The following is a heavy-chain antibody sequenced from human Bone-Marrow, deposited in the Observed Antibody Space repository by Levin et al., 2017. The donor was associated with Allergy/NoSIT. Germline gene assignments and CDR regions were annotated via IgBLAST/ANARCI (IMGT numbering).Heavy chain of an antibody. J-gene: IGHJ6*03. CDR2: ISSSSNYM. Sequence: GGSLRLSCAASGFTFNSYSMNWVRQAPGKGLEWVSSISSSSNYMSYADSVKGRFIISRDNAKDALFLQMHTLRAEDTAVYYCARVLETGRRDGGYYYYYYMDVWGKGTTVTVSS. V-gene: IGHV3-21*01. CDR3: ARVLETGRRDGGYYYYYYMDV. CDR1: GFTFNSYS. D-gene: IGHD3-3*01.